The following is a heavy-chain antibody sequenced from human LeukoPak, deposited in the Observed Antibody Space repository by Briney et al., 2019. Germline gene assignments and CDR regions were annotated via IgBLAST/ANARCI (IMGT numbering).Heavy chain of an antibody. J-gene: IGHJ4*02. CDR1: GGTFSSYA. V-gene: IGHV1-69*04. CDR2: IIPILGIA. Sequence: ASVNLSCKASGGTFSSYAISWVRQAPRQGLEWMGRIIPILGIANYAQKFQGRVTITADKSTSTAYMGLSSLRSEDTAVYYCARNQIDVYYYDSSGPTPFDYWGQGTLVTVSS. CDR3: ARNQIDVYYYDSSGPTPFDY. D-gene: IGHD3-22*01.